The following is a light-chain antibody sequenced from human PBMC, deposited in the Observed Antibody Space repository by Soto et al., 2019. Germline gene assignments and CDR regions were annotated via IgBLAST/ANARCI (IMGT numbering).Light chain of an antibody. CDR2: DTS. J-gene: IGLJ3*02. V-gene: IGLV7-46*01. CDR3: SLSYSGVRV. CDR1: TGAVTSGHW. Sequence: QAVVTQEPSLTMSPGGTVTLTCGSSTGAVTSGHWPYWFQQKPGQVPTPLIYDTSNKYSWTPARFSGSLLGGTPALVLSGAQPEDEAAYYCSLSYSGVRVFGGGTKLTVL.